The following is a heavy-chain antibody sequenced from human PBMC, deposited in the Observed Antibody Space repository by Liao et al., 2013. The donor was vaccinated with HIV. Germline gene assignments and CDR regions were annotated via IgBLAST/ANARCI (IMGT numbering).Heavy chain of an antibody. J-gene: IGHJ4*02. CDR3: AREHNYFDF. CDR1: GGSISSYS. V-gene: IGHV4-4*07. Sequence: VQLQESGPGLVKPSQTLSLTCTVSGGSISSYSWNWVRQAAGKGLEWIGRVSTSGGANYNPSLKNRVTLSVDATRNQFSLRLHSVIAADTAVYFCAREHNYFDFWGQGTLVSVSS. CDR2: VSTSGGA.